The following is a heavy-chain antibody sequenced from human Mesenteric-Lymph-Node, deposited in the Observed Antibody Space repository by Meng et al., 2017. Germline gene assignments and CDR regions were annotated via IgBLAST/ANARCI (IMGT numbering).Heavy chain of an antibody. Sequence: QGRLQEWGTGLGKASGTLSLPCAVSGASISSDWWSWVRQPPGKGLEWIGEIYQTGSTNYNPSLKSRVTISIDKSKNQFSLKLTSVTAADTALYYCARDPTAVAGYFDYWGRGTLVTVSS. J-gene: IGHJ4*02. CDR1: GASISSDW. CDR3: ARDPTAVAGYFDY. CDR2: IYQTGST. D-gene: IGHD6-19*01. V-gene: IGHV4-4*02.